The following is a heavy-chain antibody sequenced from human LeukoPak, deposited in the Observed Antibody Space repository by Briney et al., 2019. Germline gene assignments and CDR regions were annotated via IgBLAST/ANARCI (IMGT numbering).Heavy chain of an antibody. Sequence: PGGSLRLSCAASGFTFDDYAMHWVRQAPGKGLEWVSAISGSGGITYYPDSEKGRFTVSRDNSKNTLYLQMNSLRAEDTAIYYCAKRLPFYYDYWGQGILVTVSS. D-gene: IGHD5-18*01. CDR1: GFTFDDYA. J-gene: IGHJ4*02. V-gene: IGHV3-23*01. CDR3: AKRLPFYYDY. CDR2: ISGSGGIT.